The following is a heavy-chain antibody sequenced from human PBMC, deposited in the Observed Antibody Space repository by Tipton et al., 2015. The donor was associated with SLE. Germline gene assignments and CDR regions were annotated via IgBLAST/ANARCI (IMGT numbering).Heavy chain of an antibody. CDR1: GYSISSDYY. J-gene: IGHJ5*02. Sequence: TLSLTCTVSGYSISSDYYWGWIRQPPGKGLEWIGSVYHSGSTYYNPSLKSRVTISVDTSKNQFSLKLNSVTAADTAVYYCARGDWFDPWGQGTPVTVSS. CDR3: ARGDWFDP. CDR2: VYHSGST. V-gene: IGHV4-38-2*02.